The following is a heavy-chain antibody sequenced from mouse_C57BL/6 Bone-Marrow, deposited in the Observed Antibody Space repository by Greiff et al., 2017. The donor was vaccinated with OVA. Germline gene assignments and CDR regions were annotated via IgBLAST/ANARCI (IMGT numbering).Heavy chain of an antibody. J-gene: IGHJ2*01. Sequence: VQLQEPGAELVKPGASVKMSCKASGYTFTSYWITWVKQRPGQGLEWIGDIYPGIGSTNYNQKFKSKATLTVDTSSSTAYMQLSSLTSEDSAVYYCGRWGDGYYFDYWGQGTTLTVSA. CDR3: GRWGDGYYFDY. CDR2: IYPGIGST. V-gene: IGHV1-55*01. D-gene: IGHD2-3*01. CDR1: GYTFTSYW.